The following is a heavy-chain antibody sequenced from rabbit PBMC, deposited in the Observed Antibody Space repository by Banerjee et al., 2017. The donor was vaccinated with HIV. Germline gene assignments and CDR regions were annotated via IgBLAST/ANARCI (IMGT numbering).Heavy chain of an antibody. CDR2: IYTGSGTT. CDR3: ARGSDCTYGYTDCAFRL. Sequence: QEQLVESGGGLVQPGGSLKLSCKASGFDFSSYGVSWVRQAPVKGLELIGCIYTGSGTTYYASWVNGRFTISRNTSPSTVDLKMTSLTAADTATYFCARGSDCTYGYTDCAFRLWGPGTLVTVS. V-gene: IGHV1S47*01. J-gene: IGHJ4*01. CDR1: GFDFSSYG. D-gene: IGHD6-1*01.